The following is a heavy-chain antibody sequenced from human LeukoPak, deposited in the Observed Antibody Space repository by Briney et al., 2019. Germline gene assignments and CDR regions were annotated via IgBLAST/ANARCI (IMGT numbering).Heavy chain of an antibody. Sequence: SQALSLTCALSGDRVSSNSASWHWIRQSPSRGLEWLGRIYYRSKWSNDYAVSIESRITIKTPKSKNQFSLQLNSVTPEDTAVCFCAREGGHYYYIVVWGKGTTVTVSS. D-gene: IGHD3-16*01. V-gene: IGHV6-1*01. J-gene: IGHJ6*03. CDR2: IYYRSKWSN. CDR3: AREGGHYYYIVV. CDR1: GDRVSSNSAS.